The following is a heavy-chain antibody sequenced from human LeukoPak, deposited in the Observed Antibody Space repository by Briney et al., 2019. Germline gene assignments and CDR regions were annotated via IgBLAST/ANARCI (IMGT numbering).Heavy chain of an antibody. Sequence: GGSLRLSCAASEFTFSSYWMSWVRQAPGKGLEWVAHINQDGSEKYYVDSVRGRFTISRDNAKNSLYLQMNSLRVEDTAVYYCARDEYSYGIPFGYWGQGTLVTVSS. CDR3: ARDEYSYGIPFGY. D-gene: IGHD5-18*01. V-gene: IGHV3-7*01. CDR1: EFTFSSYW. J-gene: IGHJ4*02. CDR2: INQDGSEK.